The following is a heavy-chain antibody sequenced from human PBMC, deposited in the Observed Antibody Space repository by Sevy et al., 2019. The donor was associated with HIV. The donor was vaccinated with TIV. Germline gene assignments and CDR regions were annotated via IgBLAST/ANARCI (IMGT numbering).Heavy chain of an antibody. CDR1: GFTFSSYS. J-gene: IGHJ6*02. V-gene: IGHV3-21*01. D-gene: IGHD2-21*01. Sequence: GGSLRLSCAASGFTFSSYSMNWVHQAPGKGLEWVSSISSSSSYIYYADSVKGRFTISRDNAKNSLYLQMNSLRAEDTAVYYCARDLRGVSAGMDVWGQGTTVTVSS. CDR3: ARDLRGVSAGMDV. CDR2: ISSSSSYI.